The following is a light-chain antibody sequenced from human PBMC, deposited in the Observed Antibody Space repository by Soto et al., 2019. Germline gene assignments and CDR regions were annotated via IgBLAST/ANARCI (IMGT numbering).Light chain of an antibody. CDR2: DAS. CDR1: QSISSW. J-gene: IGKJ2*01. CDR3: LQYHILST. V-gene: IGKV1-5*01. Sequence: DIQMTQSPSTLSASVGDRVTITCRASQSISSWVAWYQQKPGKAPHLLISDASSLEGGVPSRFGGSGSGTEFTLTISSLQPDDFATYYCLQYHILSTLGQGTKVDTK.